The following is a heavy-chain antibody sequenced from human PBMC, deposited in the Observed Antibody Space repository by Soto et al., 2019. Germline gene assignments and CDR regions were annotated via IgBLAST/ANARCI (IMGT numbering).Heavy chain of an antibody. CDR2: ISAYNGNT. D-gene: IGHD4-17*01. V-gene: IGHV1-18*01. CDR3: ARVSPSTHYTVTTVDAFDI. CDR1: GYTFTSYG. Sequence: ASVKVSCKASGYTFTSYGISWVRQAPGQGLEWMGWISAYNGNTNYAQKLQGRVTMTTDTSTSTAYMELRSLRSDDTAVYYCARVSPSTHYTVTTVDAFDIWGQGKMVTFSS. J-gene: IGHJ3*02.